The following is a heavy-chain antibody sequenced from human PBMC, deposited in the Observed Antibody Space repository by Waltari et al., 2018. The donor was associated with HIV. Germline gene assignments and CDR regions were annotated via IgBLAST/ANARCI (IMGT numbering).Heavy chain of an antibody. CDR1: GYSFTSYW. CDR3: ARQTVTTSYYYGMDV. J-gene: IGHJ6*02. V-gene: IGHV5-51*01. D-gene: IGHD4-17*01. Sequence: EVQLVQSGAEVKKPGESLKISCKGSGYSFTSYWIGWVRQMPGKGLEWMGIIYPGDSDTRYSPSFQGQVTISADKSISTAYLQWSSLKASDTAMYYCARQTVTTSYYYGMDVWGQGTTVTVSS. CDR2: IYPGDSDT.